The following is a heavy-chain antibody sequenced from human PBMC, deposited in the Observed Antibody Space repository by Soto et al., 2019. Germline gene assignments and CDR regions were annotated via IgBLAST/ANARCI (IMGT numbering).Heavy chain of an antibody. J-gene: IGHJ5*02. D-gene: IGHD2-8*01. V-gene: IGHV3-23*01. CDR1: GFTFSSYA. CDR2: ISGSGGST. CDR3: AKGYSTSYIAHNWFDP. Sequence: GGSLRLSCAASGFTFSSYAMSWVRQAPGKGLEWVSAISGSGGSTYYADSVKGRFTISRDNSKNTLYLQMNSLRAEDTAVYYCAKGYSTSYIAHNWFDPWGQGTLVTVS.